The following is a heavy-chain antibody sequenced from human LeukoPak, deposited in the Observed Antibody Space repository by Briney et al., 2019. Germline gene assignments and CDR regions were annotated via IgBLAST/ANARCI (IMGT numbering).Heavy chain of an antibody. J-gene: IGHJ3*02. V-gene: IGHV3-9*01. D-gene: IGHD3-22*01. CDR2: ISWNSGSI. CDR1: GFTFDDYA. CDR3: AKAWGPRDYYDSSGYYHDAFDI. Sequence: GGSLRLSCAASGFTFDDYAMHWVRQAPGKGLEWVSGISWNSGSIGYADSVKGRFTISRDNAKNSLYLQMNSLRAEDTALHYCAKAWGPRDYYDSSGYYHDAFDIWGQGTMVTVSS.